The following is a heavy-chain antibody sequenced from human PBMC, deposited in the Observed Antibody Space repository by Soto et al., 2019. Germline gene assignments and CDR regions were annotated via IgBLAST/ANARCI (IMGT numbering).Heavy chain of an antibody. Sequence: GGSLRLSCAASGFTFSGSAMHWVRQASGKGLEWVGRIRSKANSYATAYAASVKSRFTISRDDSKNTAYLQMNSLKTEDTAVYYCTRTGTTGNPDYYYYGMDVWGQGTTVTVSS. CDR2: IRSKANSYAT. CDR1: GFTFSGSA. CDR3: TRTGTTGNPDYYYYGMDV. J-gene: IGHJ6*02. V-gene: IGHV3-73*01. D-gene: IGHD1-1*01.